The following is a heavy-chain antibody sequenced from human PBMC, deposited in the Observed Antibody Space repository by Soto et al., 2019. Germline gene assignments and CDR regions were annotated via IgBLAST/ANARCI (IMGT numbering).Heavy chain of an antibody. CDR1: GGTFSSYA. CDR2: IIPIFGTA. CDR3: AKDLYSSSWYYYYYYGMDV. J-gene: IGHJ6*02. Sequence: KKTWASVKVSCKASGGTFSSYAISWVRQAPGQGLEWMEGIIPIFGTANYAQKFQGRVTITADESTSSVLMEMSSLRFEDTAVYYCAKDLYSSSWYYYYYYGMDVWGQGTTVTVSS. V-gene: IGHV1-69*13. D-gene: IGHD6-13*01.